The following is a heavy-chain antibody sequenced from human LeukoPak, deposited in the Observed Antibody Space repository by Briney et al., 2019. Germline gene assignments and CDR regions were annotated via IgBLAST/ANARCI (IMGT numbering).Heavy chain of an antibody. V-gene: IGHV3-23*05. CDR2: IWRTGDWT. CDR3: AKDRHDYGDYAFDS. Sequence: PGGSLRLSCTASGFIFRDYVMGWVRQAPGKGPEWVAAIWRTGDWTHYVDSVKGRFTISRDNSKDTLYLQMNRLRVADTAIYYCAKDRHDYGDYAFDSWGQGTLVTVSS. D-gene: IGHD4-17*01. CDR1: GFIFRDYV. J-gene: IGHJ4*02.